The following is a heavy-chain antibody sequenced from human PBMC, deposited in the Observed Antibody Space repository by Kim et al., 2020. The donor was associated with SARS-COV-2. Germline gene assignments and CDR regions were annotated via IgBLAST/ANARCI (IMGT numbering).Heavy chain of an antibody. J-gene: IGHJ5*02. CDR3: ARYDGNWGWFDP. D-gene: IGHD3-16*01. V-gene: IGHV4-28*01. CDR1: GSSINTDHY. CDR2: THYKGDT. Sequence: SETLSLTCAVSGSSINTDHYWGWIRQPPGKGVEWIGYTHYKGDTDYNPSLKRRVTVSIDTTKNQFSMKLRSVTAVDAAVYFCARYDGNWGWFDPWGQGILVTVSS.